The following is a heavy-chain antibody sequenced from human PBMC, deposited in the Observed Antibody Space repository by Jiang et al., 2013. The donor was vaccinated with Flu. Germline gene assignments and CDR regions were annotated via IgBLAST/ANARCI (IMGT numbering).Heavy chain of an antibody. D-gene: IGHD6-6*01. Sequence: GLVKPSETLSLTCTVSGGSISSYYWSWIRQPPGKGLEWIGYIYYSGSTNYNPSLKSRVTISVDTSKNQFSLKLSSVTAADTAVYYCARDLRPSIAARQSGYYYMDVWGKGTTVTVSS. V-gene: IGHV4-59*01. CDR1: GGSISSYY. CDR2: IYYSGST. J-gene: IGHJ6*03. CDR3: ARDLRPSIAARQSGYYYMDV.